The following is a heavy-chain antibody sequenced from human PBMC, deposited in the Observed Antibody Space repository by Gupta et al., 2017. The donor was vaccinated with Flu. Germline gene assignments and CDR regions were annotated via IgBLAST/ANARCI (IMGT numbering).Heavy chain of an antibody. CDR2: ISYDGGSI. CDR1: GFSFSSSA. V-gene: IGHV3-30-3*01. J-gene: IGHJ4*02. Sequence: QEQLVESGGGVVQPGRSLRLSCAASGFSFSSSAMYWVRQAPGKGLEWVAVISYDGGSIDYADSVKGRFTISRDNSKNTLYLQMNSLRADDTAVYYCAGYGDFASWGQGALVTVSS. D-gene: IGHD4-17*01. CDR3: AGYGDFAS.